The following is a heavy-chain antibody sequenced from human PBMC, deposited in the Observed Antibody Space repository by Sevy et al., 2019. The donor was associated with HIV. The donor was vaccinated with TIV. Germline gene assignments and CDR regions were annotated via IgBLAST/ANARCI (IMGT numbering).Heavy chain of an antibody. J-gene: IGHJ4*02. CDR3: STLAGIAAAGRVFDY. CDR2: TRNKADGYTT. V-gene: IGHV3-72*01. D-gene: IGHD6-13*01. Sequence: GGSLRLSCAASGFTFSDHSMEWVRQAPGKGLEWVGRTRNKADGYTTEYAASVKGRFTISRDDSENSLYLQMNSLKTEETAVYYCSTLAGIAAAGRVFDYWGQGALVTVSS. CDR1: GFTFSDHS.